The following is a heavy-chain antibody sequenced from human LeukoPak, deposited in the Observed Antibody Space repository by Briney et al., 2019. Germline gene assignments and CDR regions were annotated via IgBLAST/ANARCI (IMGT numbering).Heavy chain of an antibody. CDR3: ARRYYYIWGGFPFNF. Sequence: SETLSLTCAVSGGPFSGYFWSWIRQSSGKGLEWIGEIHNSGTTNYNPSLNSRVTISEGTSKNQFYLNLSPVTAADTAVYYCARRYYYIWGGFPFNFWGQGPLVTVPS. CDR2: IHNSGTT. J-gene: IGHJ4*02. V-gene: IGHV4-34*01. CDR1: GGPFSGYF. D-gene: IGHD3-10*02.